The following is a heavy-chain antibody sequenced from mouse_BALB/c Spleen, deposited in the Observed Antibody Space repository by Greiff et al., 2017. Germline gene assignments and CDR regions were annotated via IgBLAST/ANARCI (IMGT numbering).Heavy chain of an antibody. CDR2: INPSSGYT. J-gene: IGHJ2*01. V-gene: IGHV1-4*02. D-gene: IGHD1-1*01. CDR1: GYTFTSYT. Sequence: QVQLQQSAAELARPGASVKMSCKASGYTFTSYTMHWVKQRPGQGLEWIGYINPSSGYTEYNQKFKDKTTLTADKSSSTAYMQLSSLTSEDSAVYYCARKDYGSSPYYFDYWGQGTTLTISS. CDR3: ARKDYGSSPYYFDY.